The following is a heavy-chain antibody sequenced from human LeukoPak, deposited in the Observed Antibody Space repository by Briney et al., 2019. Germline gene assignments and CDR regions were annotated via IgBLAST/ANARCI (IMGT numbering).Heavy chain of an antibody. D-gene: IGHD2-15*01. CDR1: GFTFSSYE. CDR2: ISSSGSTI. CDR3: ASTRVGDAFDI. V-gene: IGHV3-48*03. J-gene: IGHJ3*02. Sequence: GGSLRLSCAASGFTFSSYEVNWVRQAPGKGLEWVSYISSSGSTIYYADSVKGRFTISRDNAKNSLYLQMNSLRAEDTAVYYCASTRVGDAFDIWGQGTMVTVSS.